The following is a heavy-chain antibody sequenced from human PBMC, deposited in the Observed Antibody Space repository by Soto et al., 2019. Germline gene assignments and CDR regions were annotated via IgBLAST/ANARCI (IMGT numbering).Heavy chain of an antibody. V-gene: IGHV4-61*01. Sequence: SETLSLTCTVSGGSVSSGTYYWSWIRQPPGKGLEYIGYIYYSGSTNYNPSLRSRVTISIDTSKNQFSLKLSSVTAADTAVYYCAGSYYYDSSGYPNGEADAFDIWGQGTMVPV. J-gene: IGHJ3*02. D-gene: IGHD3-22*01. CDR1: GGSVSSGTYY. CDR2: IYYSGST. CDR3: AGSYYYDSSGYPNGEADAFDI.